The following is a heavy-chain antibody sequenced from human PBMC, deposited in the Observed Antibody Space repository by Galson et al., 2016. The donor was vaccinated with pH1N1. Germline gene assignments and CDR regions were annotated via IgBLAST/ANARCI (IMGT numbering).Heavy chain of an antibody. J-gene: IGHJ5*02. V-gene: IGHV2-5*01. CDR1: GFSLSTSGVT. CDR3: ARFLYGDYSNWFDP. Sequence: PALVKPTQTLTLTCTFSGFSLSTSGVTVGWIRQPPGKALEWLALIYWNEDKRYSPSLKSRLTIIKDTSKNQVVLTMTNMDPVDTATYYCARFLYGDYSNWFDPWGQGTLVTVSS. D-gene: IGHD4-17*01. CDR2: IYWNEDK.